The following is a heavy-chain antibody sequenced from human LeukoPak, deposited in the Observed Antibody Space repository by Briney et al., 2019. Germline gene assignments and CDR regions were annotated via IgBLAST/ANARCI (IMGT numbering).Heavy chain of an antibody. CDR2: INWSGGTI. J-gene: IGHJ4*02. CDR1: GFTFENYG. Sequence: PGGSLRLSCAASGFTFENYGMTWVRQAPGKGLEWVSHINWSGGTIDYADSVKGRFTISRDDAKRSLYLQMNSLTAEDTALYYCARKGSGIDHWGQGALVAVSS. CDR3: ARKGSGIDH. V-gene: IGHV3-20*04. D-gene: IGHD2-15*01.